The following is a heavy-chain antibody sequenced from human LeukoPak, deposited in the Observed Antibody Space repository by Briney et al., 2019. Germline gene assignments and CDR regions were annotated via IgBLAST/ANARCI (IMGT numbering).Heavy chain of an antibody. Sequence: PGGSLRLSCAASGLTFSTYAMTWVRQAPGKGLEWVSAISGSGGGTYYADSVKGRFTISRDNSKNTLYLQMNSLRAEGTAVYYCARDLDYGGNLREEYGMDVWGRGTTVTVSS. J-gene: IGHJ6*02. V-gene: IGHV3-23*01. CDR3: ARDLDYGGNLREEYGMDV. CDR2: ISGSGGGT. CDR1: GLTFSTYA. D-gene: IGHD4-23*01.